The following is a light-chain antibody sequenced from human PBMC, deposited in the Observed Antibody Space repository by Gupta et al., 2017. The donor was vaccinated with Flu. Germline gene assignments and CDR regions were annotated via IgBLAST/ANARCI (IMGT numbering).Light chain of an antibody. J-gene: IGLJ3*02. Sequence: VPISCTGSSSNIGAGYDVHWYQQLPGTPPKLLIYVNSNRPSGVPDRFSGSKSGTSASLAITGLQAEDETNYYCQSYDSSLSGSLFGGGTKVTVL. CDR1: SSNIGAGYD. CDR2: VNS. V-gene: IGLV1-40*01. CDR3: QSYDSSLSGSL.